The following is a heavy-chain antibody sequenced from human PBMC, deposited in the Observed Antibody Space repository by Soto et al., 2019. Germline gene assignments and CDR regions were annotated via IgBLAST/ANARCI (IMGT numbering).Heavy chain of an antibody. V-gene: IGHV1-46*01. CDR3: ARVWLGGGGEGTYNYYYGMDV. J-gene: IGHJ6*02. D-gene: IGHD3-10*01. CDR1: GDTFTNYY. Sequence: AAVKVSFKASGDTFTNYYIYWVRQAPGQGLEWMGIINPSGGTTGYTPKFQGRLTMTRETSTNTVYMELSSLTSEDPAVYYCARVWLGGGGEGTYNYYYGMDVWGQGTTVTVSS. CDR2: INPSGGTT.